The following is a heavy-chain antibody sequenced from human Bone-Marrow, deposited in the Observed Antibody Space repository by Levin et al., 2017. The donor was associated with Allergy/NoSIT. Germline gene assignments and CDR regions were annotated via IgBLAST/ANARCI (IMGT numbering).Heavy chain of an antibody. CDR2: IYSDGTT. Sequence: PGGSLRLSCAVSGFTVSTNYMSWVRQAPGKGLEWVSVIYSDGTTFYADSAKGRFTVSRDNFKNTLSLQMNSLRPEDTAVYYCARQVAAIMTSWGQGTLVTVSS. V-gene: IGHV3-66*04. D-gene: IGHD2-21*02. CDR3: ARQVAAIMTS. CDR1: GFTVSTNY. J-gene: IGHJ5*02.